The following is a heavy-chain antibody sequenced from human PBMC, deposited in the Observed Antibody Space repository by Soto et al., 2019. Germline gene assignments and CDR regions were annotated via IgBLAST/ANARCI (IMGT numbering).Heavy chain of an antibody. D-gene: IGHD1-26*01. CDR1: GYTFTSYA. CDR3: AGRGGRYGRYYGMDV. Sequence: ASVKVSCKASGYTFTSYAMHWVRQAPGQRLEWMGWINAGNGNTKYSQKFQGRVTITRDTSASTAYMKLSSLRSEDTAVYYYAGRGGRYGRYYGMDVWGQGTTVTVSS. CDR2: INAGNGNT. J-gene: IGHJ6*02. V-gene: IGHV1-3*01.